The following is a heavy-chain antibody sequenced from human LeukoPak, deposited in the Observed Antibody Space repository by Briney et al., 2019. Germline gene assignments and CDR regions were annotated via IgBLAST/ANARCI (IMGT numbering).Heavy chain of an antibody. J-gene: IGHJ6*02. CDR2: INHSGAT. D-gene: IGHD3-10*01. CDR1: GGSFSDYY. CDR3: ARRVRGVIISFYYYSGMDV. V-gene: IGHV4-34*01. Sequence: PSETLSLTCAVYGGSFSDYYWTWIRQSPGKGLEWIGEINHSGATDYRPSLKSRITISVDQSKNQVSLKVGSVTAADTAVYYCARRVRGVIISFYYYSGMDVWGQGTTVTVSS.